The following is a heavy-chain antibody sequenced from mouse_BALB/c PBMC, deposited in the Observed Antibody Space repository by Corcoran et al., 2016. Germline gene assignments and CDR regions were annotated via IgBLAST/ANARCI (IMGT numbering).Heavy chain of an antibody. Sequence: QIQLVQSGPELKKPGETVRISCQASGYTFTTAGMQWVQKMPGKGLKWIGWINTHSGVPKYAEDFKGRFAFSLEPSASTAYLQISNLKNEDTATYFCARRPGNYAMDYWGQGTSVTVSS. D-gene: IGHD1-1*01. CDR2: INTHSGVP. V-gene: IGHV9-4*02. CDR1: GYTFTTAG. CDR3: ARRPGNYAMDY. J-gene: IGHJ4*01.